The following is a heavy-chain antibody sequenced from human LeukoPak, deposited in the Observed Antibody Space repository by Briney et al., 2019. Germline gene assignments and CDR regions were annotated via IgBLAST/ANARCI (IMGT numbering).Heavy chain of an antibody. CDR2: IYTSGST. D-gene: IGHD6-13*01. CDR1: GGSISSGSYY. V-gene: IGHV4-61*02. CDR3: AREGIAAAGFNYYYYMDV. J-gene: IGHJ6*03. Sequence: SQTLSLTCTVSGGSISSGSYYWSWIRQPIGKGLEWIGRIYTSGSTNYNPSLKSRVTISVDTSKNQFSLKLSSVTAADTAVYYCAREGIAAAGFNYYYYMDVWGKGTTVTISS.